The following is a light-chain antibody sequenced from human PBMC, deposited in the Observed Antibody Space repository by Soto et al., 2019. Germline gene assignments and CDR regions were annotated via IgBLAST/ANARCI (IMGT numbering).Light chain of an antibody. V-gene: IGKV1-6*01. CDR1: QNIRTE. CDR3: LQVSGYPRT. J-gene: IGKJ4*01. Sequence: AIQMTQSPSSLSASVGDRVTITCRASQNIRTELGWYQQTPGKAPKLLIYATSSLQGGVPSRFRGRGSGTIFTLPFGGLLPEDFALYYSLQVSGYPRTFAKETRV. CDR2: ATS.